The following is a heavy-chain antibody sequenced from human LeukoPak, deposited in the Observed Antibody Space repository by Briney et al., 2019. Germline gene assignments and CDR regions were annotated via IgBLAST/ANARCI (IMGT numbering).Heavy chain of an antibody. D-gene: IGHD6-25*01. V-gene: IGHV3-23*01. CDR2: ISGSGGST. CDR1: GFTFSSYA. Sequence: GGSLRLSCAASGFTFSSYAMHWVRRAPGKGLEWVSAISGSGGSTYYADSVKGRFTISRDNSKNTLYLQMNSLRAEDTAVYYCAKLDSSAVDYWGQGTLVTVSS. J-gene: IGHJ4*02. CDR3: AKLDSSAVDY.